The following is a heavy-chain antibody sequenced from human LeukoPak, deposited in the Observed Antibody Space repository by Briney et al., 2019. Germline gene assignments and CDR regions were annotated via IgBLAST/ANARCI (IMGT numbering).Heavy chain of an antibody. D-gene: IGHD3-22*01. CDR3: ARLDSSGYHSDY. V-gene: IGHV4-59*08. CDR2: MYSSGST. CDR1: GGSISTYY. J-gene: IGHJ4*02. Sequence: SETLSLTCTVSGGSISTYYWSWIRQPPGKGLEWIGCMYSSGSTNYNPSLNSRVTISANTSENQFSLKLSSVTAADTAVYYCARLDSSGYHSDYCGQGTLVTVSS.